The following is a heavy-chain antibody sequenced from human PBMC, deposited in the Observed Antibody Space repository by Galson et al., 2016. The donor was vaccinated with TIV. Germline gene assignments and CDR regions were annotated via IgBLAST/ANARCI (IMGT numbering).Heavy chain of an antibody. CDR1: GYTFTNYN. CDR3: ARSRLGRAVNIFGVVVIAGWFDP. D-gene: IGHD3-3*02. J-gene: IGHJ5*02. V-gene: IGHV1-8*01. CDR2: INPKTFNT. Sequence: AVQVSCKASGYTFTNYNLNWVRQAPGKGLEWMGWINPKTFNTCSAQKFRGRLTMTRDTSKSTAYMQLSSLQSEYTAVYYCARSRLGRAVNIFGVVVIAGWFDPWGQGTLVSVSS.